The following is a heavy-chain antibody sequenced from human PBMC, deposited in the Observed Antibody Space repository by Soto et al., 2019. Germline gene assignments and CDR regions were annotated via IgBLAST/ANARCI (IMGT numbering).Heavy chain of an antibody. CDR2: ISSSSSTI. D-gene: IGHD3-16*01. CDR1: GFTFSSYS. Sequence: EVQLVESGGGLVQPGGSLRLSCAASGFTFSSYSMNWVRQAPGKGLEWVSYISSSSSTIYYADSVKGRFTISRDNAKNSLYRQMDSLRAEDTAVYYCARPDRRVPGGGNDAFDIWGQGTMVTVSS. J-gene: IGHJ3*02. V-gene: IGHV3-48*01. CDR3: ARPDRRVPGGGNDAFDI.